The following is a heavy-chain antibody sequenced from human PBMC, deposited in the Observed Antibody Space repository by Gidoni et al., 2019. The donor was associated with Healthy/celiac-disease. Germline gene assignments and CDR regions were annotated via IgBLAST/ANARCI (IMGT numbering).Heavy chain of an antibody. CDR2: ISYDGSSK. V-gene: IGHV3-30-3*01. J-gene: IGHJ6*02. CDR3: ARGDYYYYGMDV. Sequence: QVQLVESGGGGVQPGRSLRLSCAASGFTFSSYAMHWVRQAPGKGLECVAVISYDGSSKYYADSVKGRFTISRDNSKNTLYLQMNSLRAEDTAVYYCARGDYYYYGMDVWGQGTTVTVSS. CDR1: GFTFSSYA.